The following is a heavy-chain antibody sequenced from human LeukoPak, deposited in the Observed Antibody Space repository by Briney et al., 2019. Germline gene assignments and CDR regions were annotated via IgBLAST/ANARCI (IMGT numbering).Heavy chain of an antibody. CDR2: INPNSGGT. J-gene: IGHJ4*02. CDR1: GYTFTGYY. V-gene: IGHV1-2*02. Sequence: ASVKVSCKASGYTFTGYYMHWVRQAPGQGLEWMGWINPNSGGTNYAQMFQDRVTMTRDTSISTAYMELSRLRSDDTAVYYCARDSALAQAVMFYYWGQGTLVTVSS. CDR3: ARDSALAQAVMFYY. D-gene: IGHD6-19*01.